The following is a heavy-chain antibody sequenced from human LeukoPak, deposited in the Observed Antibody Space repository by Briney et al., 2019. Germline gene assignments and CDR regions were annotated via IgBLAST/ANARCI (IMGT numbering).Heavy chain of an antibody. CDR2: ISGSGGST. D-gene: IGHD6-13*01. Sequence: PGGSLRLSCAASGFTFSSYAMSWVRQAPGQGLEWVSAISGSGGSTYYADSVKGRFTISRDNSKNTLYLQMNSLRAEDTAVYYCALAAAGIYYYYYMDVWGKGTTVTVSS. CDR3: ALAAAGIYYYYYMDV. J-gene: IGHJ6*03. V-gene: IGHV3-23*01. CDR1: GFTFSSYA.